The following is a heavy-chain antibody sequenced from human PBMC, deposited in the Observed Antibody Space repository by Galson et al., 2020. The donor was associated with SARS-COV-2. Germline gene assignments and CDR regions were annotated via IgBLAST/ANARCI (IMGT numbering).Heavy chain of an antibody. Sequence: GESLKLSCKASGYTFTSYDINWVRQATGQGLEWMGWMNPNSGNTGYAQKFQGRVTMTRNTSISTAYMELSSLRSEDTAVYYCARGQRGTMIVVVITTRYYYMDVWGKGTTVTVSS. V-gene: IGHV1-8*01. CDR2: MNPNSGNT. CDR3: ARGQRGTMIVVVITTRYYYMDV. CDR1: GYTFTSYD. D-gene: IGHD3-22*01. J-gene: IGHJ6*03.